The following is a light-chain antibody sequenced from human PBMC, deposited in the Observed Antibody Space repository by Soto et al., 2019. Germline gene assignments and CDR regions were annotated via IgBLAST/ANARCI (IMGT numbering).Light chain of an antibody. CDR2: AAS. J-gene: IGKJ1*01. CDR1: QDVTRY. Sequence: DIQMTQSPSSLSASVGDRVTVTCRASQDVTRYLNWYQQKPGKAPELLIYAASTLQSGVPSRFSGSGSGTDFTLTISSLQPEDFAAYFCQQTYSPRVAFGQGTKVDIK. V-gene: IGKV1-39*01. CDR3: QQTYSPRVA.